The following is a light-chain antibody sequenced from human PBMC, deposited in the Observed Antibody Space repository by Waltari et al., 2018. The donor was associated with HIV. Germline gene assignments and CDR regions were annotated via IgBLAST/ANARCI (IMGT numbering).Light chain of an antibody. CDR1: SSDVGGYNY. V-gene: IGLV2-14*01. Sequence: SALTQPASVSGSPGQSITISCTGTSSDVGGYNYVSWYQQHPGKAPKLMIYEVSNRPSGVSNRFSGSKSGNTASLTISGLQAEDEAAYYCSSYTSSSNVLFGGGTKLTVL. J-gene: IGLJ2*01. CDR2: EVS. CDR3: SSYTSSSNVL.